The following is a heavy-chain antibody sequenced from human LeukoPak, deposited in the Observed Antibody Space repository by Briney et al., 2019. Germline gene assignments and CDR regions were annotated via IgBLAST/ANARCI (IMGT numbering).Heavy chain of an antibody. CDR1: GFTDSSNY. CDR3: ATDAY. CDR2: IYNGGHT. J-gene: IGHJ4*02. Sequence: PVGDLRLLCAASGFTDSSNYLSGVRQAPGKGLHWVSIIYNGGHTYRANSAKGRFTTSRDNSKNTLFLQMNSLRAEDTAVYYCATDAYWGQGTLVTVSS. V-gene: IGHV3-53*01.